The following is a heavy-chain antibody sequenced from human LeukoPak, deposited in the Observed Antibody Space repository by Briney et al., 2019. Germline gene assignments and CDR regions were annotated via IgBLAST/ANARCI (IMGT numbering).Heavy chain of an antibody. J-gene: IGHJ6*02. V-gene: IGHV4-39*07. CDR2: IYYSGSA. Sequence: SETLSLTCTVSGGSISSSSYYWGWIRQPPGKGLEWIGSIYYSGSAYYNPSLKSRVTISVDTSKNQFSLKLSSVTAADTAVYYCVGDCSSTSCYPDYYGMDVWGQGTTVTVSS. CDR1: GGSISSSSYY. CDR3: VGDCSSTSCYPDYYGMDV. D-gene: IGHD2-2*01.